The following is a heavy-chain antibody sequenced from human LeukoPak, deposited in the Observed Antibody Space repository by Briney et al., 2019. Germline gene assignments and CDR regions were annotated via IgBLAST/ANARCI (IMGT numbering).Heavy chain of an antibody. CDR3: ARNDYYGSGSYGY. J-gene: IGHJ4*02. D-gene: IGHD3-10*01. V-gene: IGHV4-59*02. Sequence: SETLSLTCTVSGGSVNSYYWSWIRQPPGKGLEWIGEIYHSGSTNYNPSLKSRVTISVDKSKNQFSLKLSSVTAADTAVYYCARNDYYGSGSYGYWGQGTLVTVSS. CDR2: IYHSGST. CDR1: GGSVNSYY.